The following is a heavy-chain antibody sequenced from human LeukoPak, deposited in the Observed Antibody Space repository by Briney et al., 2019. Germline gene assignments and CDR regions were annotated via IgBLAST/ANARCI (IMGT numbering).Heavy chain of an antibody. D-gene: IGHD2-15*01. V-gene: IGHV1-18*01. J-gene: IGHJ4*02. CDR1: GYTFTNYA. CDR2: ISAYNDIT. Sequence: ASVKVSCKASGYTFTNYAISWVRQAPGQGLEWMGWISAYNDITNYAQKFQGRVTTTTDTSTTTAYLELRSLRSDDTAVYYCARAPMAAATRVDYWGQGTLVTVSS. CDR3: ARAPMAAATRVDY.